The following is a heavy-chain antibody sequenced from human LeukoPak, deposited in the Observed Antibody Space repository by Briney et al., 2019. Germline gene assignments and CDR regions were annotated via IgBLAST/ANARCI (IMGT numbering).Heavy chain of an antibody. Sequence: ASVKVSCKASGYTFTSYGITWVRQAPGQGLEWMGWSSAYNDNTNYAQKLQGRVTMTTDTSTSTGYMELRSLRSDDTAVYYCARDGSGSYNWFDPWGQGTLVTVSS. CDR2: SSAYNDNT. CDR3: ARDGSGSYNWFDP. J-gene: IGHJ5*02. CDR1: GYTFTSYG. D-gene: IGHD3-10*01. V-gene: IGHV1-18*01.